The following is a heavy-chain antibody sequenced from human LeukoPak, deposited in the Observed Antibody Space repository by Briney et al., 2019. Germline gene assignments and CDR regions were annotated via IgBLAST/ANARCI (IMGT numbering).Heavy chain of an antibody. CDR1: GFIFTNSF. Sequence: GGSLRLSCAASGFIFTNSFMSWVRQAPGKGREWVASIKHDGSEKYYVDSVRGRFTISRDNTMNSLYLQMSSLRAEDTAVYYCATDRGWRTSGYYLYYFEYWGQGTLVTFSS. V-gene: IGHV3-7*01. CDR3: ATDRGWRTSGYYLYYFEY. J-gene: IGHJ4*02. D-gene: IGHD3-3*01. CDR2: IKHDGSEK.